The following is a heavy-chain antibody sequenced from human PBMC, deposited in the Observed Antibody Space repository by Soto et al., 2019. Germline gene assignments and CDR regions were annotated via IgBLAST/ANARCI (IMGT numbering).Heavy chain of an antibody. D-gene: IGHD5-12*01. J-gene: IGHJ4*02. CDR1: GFTFSSYS. CDR3: ARDLGRRWLQSRSEFDY. CDR2: ISSSSSYI. V-gene: IGHV3-21*01. Sequence: PGGSLRLSCAASGFTFSSYSMNWVRQAPGKGLEWVSSISSSSSYIYYADSVKGRFTISRDNAKNSLYLQMNSLRAEDTAVYYCARDLGRRWLQSRSEFDYWGQGTLVTVSS.